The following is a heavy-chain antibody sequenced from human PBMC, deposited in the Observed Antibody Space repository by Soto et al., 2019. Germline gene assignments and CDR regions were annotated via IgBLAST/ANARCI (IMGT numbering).Heavy chain of an antibody. Sequence: EVQLLESGGGLVQPGGSLRLSCAASGFTFISFAVSWVRQAPGKGLEWVSAISGSGGSTYYADSVKGRFTISRDNSKNTLYLQMNSLRAEDTAVYYCANSSTPFDYWGQRTLVTVSS. V-gene: IGHV3-23*01. CDR1: GFTFISFA. D-gene: IGHD6-13*01. CDR2: ISGSGGST. J-gene: IGHJ4*02. CDR3: ANSSTPFDY.